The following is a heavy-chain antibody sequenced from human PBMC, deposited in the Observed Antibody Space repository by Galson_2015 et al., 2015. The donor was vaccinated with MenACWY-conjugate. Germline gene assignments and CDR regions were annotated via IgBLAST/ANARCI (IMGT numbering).Heavy chain of an antibody. V-gene: IGHV3-23*01. J-gene: IGHJ2*01. CDR3: ARDSHYYGSGKGYFDL. D-gene: IGHD3-10*01. Sequence: SLRLSCAASGFTFSSYAMSWVRQAPGKGLEWVSAISGSGGSTYYADSVKGRFTISRDNSKNTLYLQMNSLRAEDTAVYYCARDSHYYGSGKGYFDLWGRGTLVTVSS. CDR1: GFTFSSYA. CDR2: ISGSGGST.